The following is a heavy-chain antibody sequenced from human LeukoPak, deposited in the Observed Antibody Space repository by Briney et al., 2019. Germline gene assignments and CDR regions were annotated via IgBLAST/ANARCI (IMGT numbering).Heavy chain of an antibody. Sequence: PGGSLRLSCVASGFTFSSYSMNWVRQAPGKGLEWVSYITTSSSTIYYADSAKGRFTISRDNAKNSLYLQMNSLGAEDTAVYYCARDLSGGWPGTSGYWGQGTLVTVSS. D-gene: IGHD6-19*01. J-gene: IGHJ4*02. CDR2: ITTSSSTI. CDR3: ARDLSGGWPGTSGY. CDR1: GFTFSSYS. V-gene: IGHV3-48*01.